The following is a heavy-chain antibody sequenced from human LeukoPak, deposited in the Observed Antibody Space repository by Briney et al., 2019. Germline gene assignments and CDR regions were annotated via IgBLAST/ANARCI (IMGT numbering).Heavy chain of an antibody. CDR2: ISDGGGST. V-gene: IGHV3-23*01. J-gene: IGHJ4*02. D-gene: IGHD4-23*01. Sequence: AGGSLRLSCAASGFTFNNYGMSWVRQAPGKGLEWVSAISDGGGSTYYADSVEGRFTISRDNSKNTLYLQMNSLRAEDTAVYYCAKRSDYGGNWNHFDHWGQGTLVTVSS. CDR3: AKRSDYGGNWNHFDH. CDR1: GFTFNNYG.